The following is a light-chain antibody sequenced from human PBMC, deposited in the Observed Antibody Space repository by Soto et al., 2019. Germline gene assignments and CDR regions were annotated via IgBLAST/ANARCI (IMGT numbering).Light chain of an antibody. CDR1: SSNIGSST. CDR2: SNN. V-gene: IGLV1-44*01. CDR3: AAWDDSLTGWV. J-gene: IGLJ3*02. Sequence: QSVLTQPPSASGTPGQRVTISCSGSSSNIGSSTVNWYQQLPGTAPKLLIHSNNRRPSGVPDRFSGSRSGTSASLAISGLQPEDEADYYCAAWDDSLTGWVFGGGTKLTVL.